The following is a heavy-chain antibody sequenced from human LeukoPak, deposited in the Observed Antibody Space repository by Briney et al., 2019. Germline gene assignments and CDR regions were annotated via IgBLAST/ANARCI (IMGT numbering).Heavy chain of an antibody. J-gene: IGHJ4*02. CDR1: GYTFTSYG. CDR3: ARAPQFTMVRGVINPYFDY. CDR2: ISPYNGNT. D-gene: IGHD3-10*01. V-gene: IGHV1-18*03. Sequence: GASVKVSCKASGYTFTSYGISWVRQAPGQGLEWMGWISPYNGNTNYAQKFQGRVTMTTDTSTSTAYMELSRLRSEDMAVYYCARAPQFTMVRGVINPYFDYWGQGTLVTVSS.